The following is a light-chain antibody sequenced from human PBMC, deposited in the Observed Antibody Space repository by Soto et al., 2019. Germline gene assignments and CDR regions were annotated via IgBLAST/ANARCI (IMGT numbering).Light chain of an antibody. CDR2: KAS. V-gene: IGKV1-5*03. CDR1: QSISSW. CDR3: QQYDNWPIT. J-gene: IGKJ5*01. Sequence: IQMTQSPSTLSASVGDGVTITCRASQSISSWLAWYQQKPGTAPKLLIYKASTLESGVPARFSGSGSGTEFTLIISSLQSEDSAVYYCQQYDNWPITFGQGTRLETK.